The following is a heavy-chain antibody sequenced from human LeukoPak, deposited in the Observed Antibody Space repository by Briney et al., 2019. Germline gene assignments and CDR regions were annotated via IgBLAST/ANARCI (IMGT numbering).Heavy chain of an antibody. CDR3: AKDSSETNPYYGMDV. Sequence: GGSLRLSYAASGFTFSRYGMHWVRQAPGKGLEWVAVISYDGSNKYYADSGKGRFTISRDNSKNTLYLQMNSLRAEDTAMFYCAKDSSETNPYYGMDVWGQGTTVTVS. D-gene: IGHD4-17*01. J-gene: IGHJ6*02. CDR1: GFTFSRYG. CDR2: ISYDGSNK. V-gene: IGHV3-30*18.